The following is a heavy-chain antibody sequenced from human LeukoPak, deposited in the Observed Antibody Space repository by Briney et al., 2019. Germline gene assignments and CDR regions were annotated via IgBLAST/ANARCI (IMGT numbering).Heavy chain of an antibody. Sequence: SVKVSCKASGYTFTSYGISWVRQAPGQGLEWMGGIIPIFGTVNYAQKFQGRVTITADESTSTGYMEVSSLRSEDSAVYYCARSYSSSWVFDYWGQGTLVTVSS. J-gene: IGHJ4*02. D-gene: IGHD6-13*01. CDR1: GYTFTSYG. CDR3: ARSYSSSWVFDY. CDR2: IIPIFGTV. V-gene: IGHV1-69*13.